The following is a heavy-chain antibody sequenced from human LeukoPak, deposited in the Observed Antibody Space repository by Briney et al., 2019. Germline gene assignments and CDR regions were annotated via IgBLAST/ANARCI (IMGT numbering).Heavy chain of an antibody. V-gene: IGHV3-23*01. D-gene: IGHD3-10*01. J-gene: IGHJ6*03. CDR2: ISGSGGST. Sequence: GGSLRLSCAASGFTFNNFAMSWVRQAPGKGLEWVSAISGSGGSTYYADSVKGRFTISRDDAKTSLYLQMNSLRVEDTALYYCAKDSSMVRGNIDVWGKGTTVTVSS. CDR1: GFTFNNFA. CDR3: AKDSSMVRGNIDV.